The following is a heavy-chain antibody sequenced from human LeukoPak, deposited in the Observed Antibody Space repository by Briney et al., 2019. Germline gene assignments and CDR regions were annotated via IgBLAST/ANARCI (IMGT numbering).Heavy chain of an antibody. V-gene: IGHV4-31*03. Sequence: SETLSLTCTVSGGSISSSSYYWGWIRQPPGTGLEWIGYIYYSGSTYYNPSLKSRVTISVDTSKNQFSLKLSSVTAADTAVYYCASTSYYGSGTQVDVWGQGTTVTVSS. CDR3: ASTSYYGSGTQVDV. CDR1: GGSISSSSYY. D-gene: IGHD3-10*01. J-gene: IGHJ6*02. CDR2: IYYSGST.